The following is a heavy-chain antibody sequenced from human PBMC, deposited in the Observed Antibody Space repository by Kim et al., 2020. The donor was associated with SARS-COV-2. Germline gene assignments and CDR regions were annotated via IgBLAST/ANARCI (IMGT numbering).Heavy chain of an antibody. CDR3: AKSPRGAVASSDY. J-gene: IGHJ4*02. Sequence: YADSVKGRFTISRDNSKNTLYLQMNRLRAEDTAVYYCAKSPRGAVASSDYWGQGTLVTVSS. D-gene: IGHD6-19*01. V-gene: IGHV3-23*01.